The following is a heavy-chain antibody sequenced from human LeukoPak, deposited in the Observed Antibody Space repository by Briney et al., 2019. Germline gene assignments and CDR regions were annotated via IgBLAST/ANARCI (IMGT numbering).Heavy chain of an antibody. J-gene: IGHJ5*02. CDR2: ISSSGSTI. CDR1: GFTFISYE. Sequence: GGSLRLSCAASGFTFISYEMNWVRQAPGKGLEWVSYISSSGSTIYYADSVKGRFTISRDNAKNSLYLQMNSLRAEDTAVYYCAREAPGFDPWGQGTLVTVSS. CDR3: AREAPGFDP. V-gene: IGHV3-48*03.